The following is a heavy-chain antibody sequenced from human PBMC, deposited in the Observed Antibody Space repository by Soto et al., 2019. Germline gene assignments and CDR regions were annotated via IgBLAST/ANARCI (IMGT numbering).Heavy chain of an antibody. CDR2: IKQDESEK. CDR1: GLTFTDYW. J-gene: IGHJ4*02. Sequence: GGSMRLSCVTYGLTFTDYWMSWVRQAPGKGLEWVANIKQDESEKNYLDSVKGRFTISRDNAKNSLYLQMNRLRAEDTAVYYCASDRFRGTYYLRGVTYFFEEWGQGAPVTVSS. CDR3: ASDRFRGTYYLRGVTYFFEE. D-gene: IGHD1-26*01. V-gene: IGHV3-7*03.